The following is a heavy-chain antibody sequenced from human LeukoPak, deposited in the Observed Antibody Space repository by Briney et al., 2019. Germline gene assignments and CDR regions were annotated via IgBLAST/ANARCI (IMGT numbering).Heavy chain of an antibody. Sequence: PGRSLRLACAASGFTFDDYAMHWVRQAPGKGLEGVSGISWNSGSIGYADSVKGRFTISRDNAKNSLYLQMNSLRAEDTALYYCANYYSDSSGYQYFQHRGQGTLVTVSS. CDR3: ANYYSDSSGYQYFQH. CDR2: ISWNSGSI. CDR1: GFTFDDYA. V-gene: IGHV3-9*01. D-gene: IGHD3-22*01. J-gene: IGHJ1*01.